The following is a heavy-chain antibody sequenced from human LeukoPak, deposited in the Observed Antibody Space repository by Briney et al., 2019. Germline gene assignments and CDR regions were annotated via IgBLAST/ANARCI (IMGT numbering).Heavy chain of an antibody. CDR3: ARDHKTWIQLWLLGY. CDR2: ISAYNGNT. Sequence: GASVKVSCKASGYTFTSYGISWVRQAPGQGLEWMGWISAYNGNTNYAQKLQGRVTMTTDTSTSTAYMELRSLRSDDTAVYYCARDHKTWIQLWLLGYWGQGTLVTVSS. D-gene: IGHD5-18*01. CDR1: GYTFTSYG. J-gene: IGHJ4*02. V-gene: IGHV1-18*01.